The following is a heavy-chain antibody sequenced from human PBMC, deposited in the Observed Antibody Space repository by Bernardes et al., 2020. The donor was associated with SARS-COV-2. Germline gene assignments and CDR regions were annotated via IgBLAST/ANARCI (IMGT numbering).Heavy chain of an antibody. V-gene: IGHV3-30*18. J-gene: IGHJ4*02. Sequence: GRSLRLSCAASGFTFSSYGMHWVRQAPGKGLEWVAVISDDGSVKYFEDSVKGRFSISRDNSKNTLFLQMNSLRHDDTAVYYCAKGAFGEVLSQFDYWGQGTLVTVSS. CDR3: AKGAFGEVLSQFDY. D-gene: IGHD3-10*01. CDR1: GFTFSSYG. CDR2: ISDDGSVK.